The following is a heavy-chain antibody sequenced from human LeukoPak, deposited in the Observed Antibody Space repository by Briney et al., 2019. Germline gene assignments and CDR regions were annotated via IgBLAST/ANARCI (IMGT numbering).Heavy chain of an antibody. Sequence: SVKVSCKASGGTFSTYAISWVRQAPGQGLEWMGGIIPIFGIANYAQKFQGRVTITADESTNTAYMELSSLRSEDTAVYYCARGVLSSRSYDVLTGPYDYWGQGTLITVSS. D-gene: IGHD3-9*01. J-gene: IGHJ4*02. V-gene: IGHV1-69*01. CDR1: GGTFSTYA. CDR3: ARGVLSSRSYDVLTGPYDY. CDR2: IIPIFGIA.